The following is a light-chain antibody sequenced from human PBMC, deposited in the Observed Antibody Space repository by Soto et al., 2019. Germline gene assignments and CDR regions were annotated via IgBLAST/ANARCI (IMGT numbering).Light chain of an antibody. CDR2: EVS. J-gene: IGLJ1*01. CDR3: SLYTSSSTYV. CDR1: SSDVGSYNR. V-gene: IGLV2-18*01. Sequence: QSALTQPPSVSGSPGQSVTISCTGTSSDVGSYNRVSWYQQPPGTAPKLMIYEVSNRPSGVPDRFSGSKSGNTDSLNISGLQAEDEADYYCSLYTSSSTYVFGTATKVTVL.